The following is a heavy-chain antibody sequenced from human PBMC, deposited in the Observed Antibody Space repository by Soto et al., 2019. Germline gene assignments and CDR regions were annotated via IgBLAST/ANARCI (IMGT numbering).Heavy chain of an antibody. J-gene: IGHJ4*02. Sequence: PGGSLRLSCAASGFTFSNKAMNWVRQAPGKGLEWVSSIRGSGGRPYYADSVKGRFTLLRDNSKNTLELQMNNLRPEDTAVYYCARDYCSSPSCSFDYWGQGALVTVSS. V-gene: IGHV3-23*01. D-gene: IGHD2-2*01. CDR3: ARDYCSSPSCSFDY. CDR2: IRGSGGRP. CDR1: GFTFSNKA.